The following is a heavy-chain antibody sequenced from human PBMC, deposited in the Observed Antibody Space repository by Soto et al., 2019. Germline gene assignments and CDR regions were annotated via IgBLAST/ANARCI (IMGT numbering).Heavy chain of an antibody. V-gene: IGHV4-31*03. D-gene: IGHD4-17*01. Sequence: KPSETLSLTCTVSGGSISSGGYYWSWIRQHPGKGLEWIGYIYYSGSTYYNPSLKSRVTISVDTSKNQFSLKLSSVTAADTAVYYCARVPTYGDYGPYYYYGMDVWGQGTTVTVSS. J-gene: IGHJ6*02. CDR1: GGSISSGGYY. CDR3: ARVPTYGDYGPYYYYGMDV. CDR2: IYYSGST.